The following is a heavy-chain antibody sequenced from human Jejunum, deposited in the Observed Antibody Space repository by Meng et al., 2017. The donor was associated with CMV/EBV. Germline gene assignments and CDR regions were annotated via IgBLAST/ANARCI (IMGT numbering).Heavy chain of an antibody. CDR2: ISSGSSTE. CDR1: GFTVRTYS. Sequence: CAASGFTVRTYSMSWVRQAPGKGLELLSYISSGSSTEYYADSVRGRFTISRDNAKNSLFLQMNGLRAEDTAVYYCAKPEHYGLDVWGRGTTVTVSS. CDR3: AKPEHYGLDV. V-gene: IGHV3-48*04. J-gene: IGHJ6*02. D-gene: IGHD1-14*01.